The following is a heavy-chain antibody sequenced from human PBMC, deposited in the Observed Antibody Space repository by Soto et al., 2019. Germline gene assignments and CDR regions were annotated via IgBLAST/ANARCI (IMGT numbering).Heavy chain of an antibody. D-gene: IGHD3-3*01. CDR2: IYYSGST. V-gene: IGHV4-59*01. Sequence: PSETLSLTCTVSGGSISSYYWSWIRQPPGKGLEWIGYIYYSGSTNYNPSLKSRVTISVDTPKNQFSLKLSSVTAADTAVYYCARCIADFWSDQHYYMDVWGTGTTVTVSS. CDR1: GGSISSYY. CDR3: ARCIADFWSDQHYYMDV. J-gene: IGHJ6*03.